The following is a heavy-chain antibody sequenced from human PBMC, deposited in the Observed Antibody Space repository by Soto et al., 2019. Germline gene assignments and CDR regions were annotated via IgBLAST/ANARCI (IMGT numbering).Heavy chain of an antibody. V-gene: IGHV4-30-4*01. CDR1: GASISSGDSF. CDR3: ASLPLSFDP. Sequence: QVQLQESGPGLVKPSQTLSLTCTVSGASISSGDSFWSWIRQPPGKGLEWIAYIYSSGSTYYNPSLKRRVAISIDTSKHHFSLSLSSLTAADTAVYYCASLPLSFDPWGQGTLVTVSS. J-gene: IGHJ5*02. CDR2: IYSSGST.